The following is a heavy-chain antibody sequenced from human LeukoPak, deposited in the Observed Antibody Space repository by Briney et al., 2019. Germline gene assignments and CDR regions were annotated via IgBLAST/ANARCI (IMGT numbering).Heavy chain of an antibody. CDR2: IWHDGSDK. CDR1: GFTFSSYG. Sequence: GGSLRLSCAASGFTFSSYGMHWVRQAPGKGLEWVAVIWHDGSDKYYADSVKGRFTISRDNSKNTLSLQMNSLRVEDTAVYYCARDSNLSGPGDFDYWGQGTLVTVSS. D-gene: IGHD6-19*01. J-gene: IGHJ4*02. CDR3: ARDSNLSGPGDFDY. V-gene: IGHV3-33*01.